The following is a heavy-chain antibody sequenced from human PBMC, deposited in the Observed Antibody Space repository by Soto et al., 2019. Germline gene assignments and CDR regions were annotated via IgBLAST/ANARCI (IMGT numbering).Heavy chain of an antibody. D-gene: IGHD3-10*01. CDR3: ARGGITMVRGVIPYYYYGMDV. J-gene: IGHJ6*02. V-gene: IGHV3-30-3*01. CDR2: ISYDGSNK. Sequence: LSLTCAASGFTFSDYYMSWVRQAPGKGLEWVAVISYDGSNKYYADSVKGRFTISRDNSKNTLYLQMNSLRAEDTAVYYCARGGITMVRGVIPYYYYGMDVWGQGTTVTVSS. CDR1: GFTFSDYY.